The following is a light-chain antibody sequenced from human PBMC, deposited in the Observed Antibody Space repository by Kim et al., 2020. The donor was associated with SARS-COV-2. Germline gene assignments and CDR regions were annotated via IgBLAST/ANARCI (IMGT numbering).Light chain of an antibody. J-gene: IGLJ1*01. CDR2: VNN. CDR3: AAWDDSLNAYV. CDR1: DSNIGRNN. Sequence: QSVLTQPPSASGTPGQRVTISCSGSDSNIGRNNVNWYQQLSGTAPKLLVYVNNQRPSGVPDRFSDSKFGTSASLAISGLQSEDEADYYCAAWDDSLNAYVFGTGTKVTVL. V-gene: IGLV1-44*01.